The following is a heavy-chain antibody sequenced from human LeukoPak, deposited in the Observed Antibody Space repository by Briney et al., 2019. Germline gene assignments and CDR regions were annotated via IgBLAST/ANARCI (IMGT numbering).Heavy chain of an antibody. CDR3: ARVTYQYGMHV. V-gene: IGHV4-34*01. CDR1: GGSFSGYY. D-gene: IGHD2-2*01. Sequence: SETLCLTCAVYGGSFSGYYWSGIRQPPGKGLEWIGEINHSGSTNYNPSLKSRVTISVDTSKNQFSLKLSSVTAADTAVYYCARVTYQYGMHVWGQGTTVTVSS. CDR2: INHSGST. J-gene: IGHJ6*02.